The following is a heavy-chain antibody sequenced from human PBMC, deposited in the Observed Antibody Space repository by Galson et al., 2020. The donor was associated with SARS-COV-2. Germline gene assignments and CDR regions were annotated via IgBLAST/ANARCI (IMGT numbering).Heavy chain of an antibody. Sequence: ASETLSLTCTVSGGSISGYYWGWIRQPAGKGLEWIGRVHTSGNTNYNPSLNSRVTMSVDTSKNQLSVRLNSVTAADTAVYYCARGLRDGSGSDNFDYWGQGTLVTVSS. CDR2: VHTSGNT. V-gene: IGHV4-4*07. J-gene: IGHJ4*02. CDR3: ARGLRDGSGSDNFDY. CDR1: GGSISGYY. D-gene: IGHD3-10*01.